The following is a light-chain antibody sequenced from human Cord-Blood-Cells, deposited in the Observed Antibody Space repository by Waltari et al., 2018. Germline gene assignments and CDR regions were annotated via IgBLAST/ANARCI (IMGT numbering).Light chain of an antibody. V-gene: IGKV1-39*01. Sequence: DSQMNQSLSSLSDFVGARVTITSRASQSISSYLNWYQQKPVKTPKLLIYAASSLQSGVPSRFCCSGSGRDITLTISSLQPEDFATDYCQQSYSTPLTFGGGTKVEIK. CDR1: QSISSY. CDR3: QQSYSTPLT. J-gene: IGKJ4*01. CDR2: AAS.